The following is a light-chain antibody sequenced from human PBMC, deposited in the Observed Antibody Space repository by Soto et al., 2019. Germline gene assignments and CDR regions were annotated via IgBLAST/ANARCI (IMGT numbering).Light chain of an antibody. J-gene: IGLJ2*01. CDR1: SSDVGGYKY. Sequence: QSALTQPRSVSGSPGQSVTISCTGSSSDVGGYKYVSWYQQYPGKAPKLMIHDVTKRPSGVPERFSGSKSGNTASLTISGLQAEDEADYYCCSYAGSSLVVFGGGTKVTVL. V-gene: IGLV2-11*01. CDR2: DVT. CDR3: CSYAGSSLVV.